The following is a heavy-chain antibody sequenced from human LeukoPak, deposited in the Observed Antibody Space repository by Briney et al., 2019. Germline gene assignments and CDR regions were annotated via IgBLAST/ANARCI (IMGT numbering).Heavy chain of an antibody. CDR3: ARKLRLGGNWFDP. Sequence: SVKVSCKTSGGTFTSYAITWVRQAPGQGLEWMGKIIPISGTTNYAQEFQGRVTFTADESTSTAYMELSSLRSEDTALYYCARKLRLGGNWFDPWGQGTLVTVSS. J-gene: IGHJ5*02. CDR2: IIPISGTT. D-gene: IGHD1-26*01. CDR1: GGTFTSYA. V-gene: IGHV1-69*15.